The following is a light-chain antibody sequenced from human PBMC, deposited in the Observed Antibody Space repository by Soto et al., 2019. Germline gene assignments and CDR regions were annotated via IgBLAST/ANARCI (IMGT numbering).Light chain of an antibody. CDR3: QQYSVYWT. J-gene: IGKJ1*01. V-gene: IGKV1-5*02. CDR2: DAS. CDR1: QSVSTR. Sequence: DIQMTQSPSSLSASVGDRATIICRASQSVSTRLAWYKQKPGKAPKVRIYDASSWAGGVQPRFTGSGSGTEFTLTINSLPPEDFATDYCQQYSVYWTFGQGTKVDIK.